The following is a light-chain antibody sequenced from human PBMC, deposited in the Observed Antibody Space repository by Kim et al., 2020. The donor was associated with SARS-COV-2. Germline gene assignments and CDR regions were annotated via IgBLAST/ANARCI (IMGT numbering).Light chain of an antibody. V-gene: IGKV1-39*01. CDR1: QSISSY. Sequence: ASVGDRVTITCRASQSISSYLNWYQQKPGKAPNLLIYAASSLQSGVPSMFSGSGSGTDFTLTISSLQPEDFATYYCQQSYSTPPTFGGGTKVDIK. J-gene: IGKJ4*01. CDR2: AAS. CDR3: QQSYSTPPT.